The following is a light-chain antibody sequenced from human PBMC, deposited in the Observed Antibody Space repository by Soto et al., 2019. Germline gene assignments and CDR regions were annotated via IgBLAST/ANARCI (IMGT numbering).Light chain of an antibody. J-gene: IGLJ1*01. V-gene: IGLV2-14*01. CDR1: SSDVGLYDY. CDR3: SSYTSDSSYV. CDR2: AVS. Sequence: SVLTQPASVSGTPRQSITISCTGTSSDVGLYDYVSWYQQHPGKAPQLMIYAVSNRPSGVSNRFSASKSGNTASLFISGLQAEDEADYYCSSYTSDSSYVFGSGTKVTLL.